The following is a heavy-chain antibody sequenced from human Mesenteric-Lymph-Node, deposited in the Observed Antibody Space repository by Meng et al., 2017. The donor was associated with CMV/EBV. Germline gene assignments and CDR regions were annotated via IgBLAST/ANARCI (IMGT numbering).Heavy chain of an antibody. J-gene: IGHJ6*02. Sequence: GESLKISCAASGFTFSSYSMNWVRQAPGKGLEWVSSISSSSSYIYYADSMKGRFTISRDNAKNSLYLQMNSLRAEDTAVYYCARVGRGFGGPGVPYYYYGMDVWGQGTTVTVSS. CDR2: ISSSSSYI. D-gene: IGHD3-10*01. CDR3: ARVGRGFGGPGVPYYYYGMDV. CDR1: GFTFSSYS. V-gene: IGHV3-21*01.